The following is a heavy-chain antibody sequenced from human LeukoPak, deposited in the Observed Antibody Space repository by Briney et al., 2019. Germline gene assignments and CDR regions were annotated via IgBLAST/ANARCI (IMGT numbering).Heavy chain of an antibody. CDR2: INHSGST. J-gene: IGHJ4*02. CDR3: ARGRTYYDILTGPRPLYYFDY. Sequence: SETLSLTCAVYGGSFSGYYWSWIRQPPGKGLEWIGEINHSGSTNYNPSLKSRVTISVDTSKNQFSLKLSSVTAADTAVYYCARGRTYYDILTGPRPLYYFDYWGQGTLVTVSS. V-gene: IGHV4-34*01. D-gene: IGHD3-9*01. CDR1: GGSFSGYY.